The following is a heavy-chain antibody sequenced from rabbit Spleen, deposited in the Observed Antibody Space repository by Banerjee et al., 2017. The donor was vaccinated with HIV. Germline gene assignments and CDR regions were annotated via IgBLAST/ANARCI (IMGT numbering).Heavy chain of an antibody. CDR1: GFDFSSSYW. CDR2: INAVTGKP. D-gene: IGHD7-1*01. V-gene: IGHV1S45*01. Sequence: QEQLEESGGGLVQPEGSLTLTCTASGFDFSSSYWMCWVRQAPGKGLEWIACINAVTGKPVYASWVNGRFTISKTSSTMVFLQMTSLTAADTATYFCARTVGYPGIYYFNLWGQGTLVTVS. J-gene: IGHJ4*01. CDR3: ARTVGYPGIYYFNL.